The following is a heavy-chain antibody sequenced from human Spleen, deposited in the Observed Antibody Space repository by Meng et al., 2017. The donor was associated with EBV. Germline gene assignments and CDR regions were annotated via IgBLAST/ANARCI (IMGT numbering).Heavy chain of an antibody. D-gene: IGHD1-26*01. CDR2: INSDGNVI. Sequence: VESGGGLVQPGGSWRLSCADSGFNLSSYWVHWVRQAPGKGLVWVSRINSDGNVITYADSVKGRFTISRDNAKNTVYLQMNNVRVEDTAVYYCAKDCFGAKDSWGQGTLVTVSS. CDR1: GFNLSSYW. J-gene: IGHJ4*02. V-gene: IGHV3-74*01. CDR3: AKDCFGAKDS.